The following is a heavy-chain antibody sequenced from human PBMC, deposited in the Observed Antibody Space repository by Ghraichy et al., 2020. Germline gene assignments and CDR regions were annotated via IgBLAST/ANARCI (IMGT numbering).Heavy chain of an antibody. CDR2: INSDGSST. CDR1: GFTFSSDW. V-gene: IGHV3-74*01. CDR3: ARSVSGYYGYFDY. J-gene: IGHJ4*02. D-gene: IGHD3-3*01. Sequence: GGSRRLSCAASGFTFSSDWMHWVRQAPGKGLVWVSRINSDGSSTSYADSVRGRFTISRDNAKNTLYLQVNSLRAEDTAVYYCARSVSGYYGYFDYWGQGTLVTVSS.